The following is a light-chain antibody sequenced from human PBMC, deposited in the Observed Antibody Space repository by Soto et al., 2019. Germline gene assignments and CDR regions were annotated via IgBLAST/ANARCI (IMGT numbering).Light chain of an antibody. CDR3: QKYGSSPPIT. V-gene: IGKV3-20*01. CDR1: QTITSNY. CDR2: GAS. Sequence: EIVLTQSPGTLSLSPGERATLSCRASQTITSNYVAWYQQRPGQAPRLLIYGASSRAAAIPDRFSGSGSGTDFTLTISRLEPEDFAVYYCQKYGSSPPITFGQGTRLEMK. J-gene: IGKJ5*01.